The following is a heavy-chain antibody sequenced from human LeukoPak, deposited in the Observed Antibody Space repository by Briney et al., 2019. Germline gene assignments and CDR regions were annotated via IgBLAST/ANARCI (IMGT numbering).Heavy chain of an antibody. CDR3: ARNYYDSSGYYLDAFDI. V-gene: IGHV4-4*02. J-gene: IGHJ3*02. CDR2: VYHSGST. Sequence: MASGTLSLTCAVSGGSISSSNWWSWFRQPPGKGLEWIGEVYHSGSTNYNPSLKSRVTISVDKSKTQFSLKLSSVTAADTAVYYCARNYYDSSGYYLDAFDIWGQGTMVTVSS. D-gene: IGHD3-22*01. CDR1: GGSISSSNW.